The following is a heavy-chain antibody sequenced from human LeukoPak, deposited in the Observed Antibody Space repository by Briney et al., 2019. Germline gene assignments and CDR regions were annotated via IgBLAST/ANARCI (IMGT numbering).Heavy chain of an antibody. V-gene: IGHV4-34*01. D-gene: IGHD3-3*01. CDR3: ARGDFWSGFRRGWFDP. CDR2: INHSGST. CDR1: GGSFSGYY. Sequence: SETLSLTCAVYGGSFSGYYWNWIRQLPGKGLEWIGEINHSGSTNYNPSLKSRVITSVDTSKNQFSLKLSSVTAADTAVYYCARGDFWSGFRRGWFDPWGQGTLVTVSS. J-gene: IGHJ5*02.